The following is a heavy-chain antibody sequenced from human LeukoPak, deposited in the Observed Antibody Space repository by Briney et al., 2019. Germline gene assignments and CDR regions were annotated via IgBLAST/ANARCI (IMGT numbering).Heavy chain of an antibody. J-gene: IGHJ5*02. D-gene: IGHD1-26*01. CDR3: ARQKVSTATSNWLDP. CDR1: GYIFIDYY. Sequence: ASVKVCCKASGYIFIDYYIYWVRQAPGQGVEWVGWINPNNGRTNYGQEFQGRVTMTRDTSISTAYMELTSLRSDDSAVYYCARQKVSTATSNWLDPWGQGTLVTVSS. V-gene: IGHV1-2*02. CDR2: INPNNGRT.